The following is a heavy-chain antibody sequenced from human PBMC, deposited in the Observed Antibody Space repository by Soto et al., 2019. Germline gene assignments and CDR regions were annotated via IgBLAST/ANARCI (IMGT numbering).Heavy chain of an antibody. CDR1: GFTFSSYA. D-gene: IGHD2-15*01. Sequence: GGSLRLSCAASGFTFSSYAMSWVRQAPGKGLEWVSAISGSGGSTYYADSVKGRFTISRDNSKNTRYLQMNSLRAEDTAVYYCAKGIYCSGGSCYSTYFDYWGQGTLVTVSS. CDR2: ISGSGGST. CDR3: AKGIYCSGGSCYSTYFDY. J-gene: IGHJ4*02. V-gene: IGHV3-23*01.